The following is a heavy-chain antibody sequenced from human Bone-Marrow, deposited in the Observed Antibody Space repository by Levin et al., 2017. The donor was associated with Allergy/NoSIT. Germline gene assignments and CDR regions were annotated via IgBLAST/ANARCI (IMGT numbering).Heavy chain of an antibody. CDR2: ISYDGSNK. J-gene: IGHJ4*02. D-gene: IGHD2-2*01. Sequence: EGSLRLSCAASGFTFSSYGMHWVRQAPGKGLEWVAVISYDGSNKYYVDSVKGRFTISRDNSKNTLYLQMNSLRTEDTAVYYCAKSAPLGYCSTTSCYSVYWGQGTLVTVSS. CDR3: AKSAPLGYCSTTSCYSVY. CDR1: GFTFSSYG. V-gene: IGHV3-30*18.